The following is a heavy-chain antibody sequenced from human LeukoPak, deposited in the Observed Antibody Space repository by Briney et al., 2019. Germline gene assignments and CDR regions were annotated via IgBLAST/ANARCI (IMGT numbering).Heavy chain of an antibody. CDR2: INSDGSST. Sequence: GGSLRLSCAASGFTFSSYWMHWVRQAPGTGLVWVSRINSDGSSTSYADSVKGRFTTSRDNAKNTLYLQMNSLRAEDTAVYYCARDPATVTGPIDYWGQGTLVTVSS. CDR3: ARDPATVTGPIDY. D-gene: IGHD4-17*01. V-gene: IGHV3-74*01. J-gene: IGHJ4*02. CDR1: GFTFSSYW.